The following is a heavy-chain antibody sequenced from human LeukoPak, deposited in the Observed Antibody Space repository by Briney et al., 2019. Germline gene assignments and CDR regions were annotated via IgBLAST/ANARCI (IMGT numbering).Heavy chain of an antibody. D-gene: IGHD6-13*01. V-gene: IGHV3-23*01. CDR3: AGRGRSSSLDNY. Sequence: GGSLRLSCAASGLTFSSYAMSWVRQAPGKGLEWVSAISGSGGSTYYADSVKGRFTISRDNSKNTLYLQMNSLRAEDTAVYYCAGRGRSSSLDNYWGQGTLVTVSS. CDR2: ISGSGGST. CDR1: GLTFSSYA. J-gene: IGHJ4*02.